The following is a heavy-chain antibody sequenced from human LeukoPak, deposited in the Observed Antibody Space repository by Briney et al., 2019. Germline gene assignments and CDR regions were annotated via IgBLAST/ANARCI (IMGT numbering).Heavy chain of an antibody. D-gene: IGHD6-19*01. CDR1: GFTFSSYG. Sequence: GGSLSLSCAASGFTFSSYGMHWVRQAPGKGLEWVAVIWYDGSNKYYAGSVKGRFTISRDNSKNTLYLQMNSLRAEDTAVYYCARDRDSSGWYYFDYWGQGTLVTVSS. J-gene: IGHJ4*02. CDR2: IWYDGSNK. V-gene: IGHV3-33*01. CDR3: ARDRDSSGWYYFDY.